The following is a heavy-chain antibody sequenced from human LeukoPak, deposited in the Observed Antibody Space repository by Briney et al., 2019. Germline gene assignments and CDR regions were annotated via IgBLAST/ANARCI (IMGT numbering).Heavy chain of an antibody. CDR2: IWYDGSNK. J-gene: IGHJ5*02. CDR1: GFTFSSYG. Sequence: PGGSLRLSCAASGFTFSSYGMHWVRQAPGKGLEWVAVIWYDGSNKYYADSVKGRFTISRDNSKNTLYLQMNGLRAEDTAVYYCARFSPRDYYGSGSYLGGWFDPWGQGTLVTVSS. CDR3: ARFSPRDYYGSGSYLGGWFDP. V-gene: IGHV3-33*01. D-gene: IGHD3-10*01.